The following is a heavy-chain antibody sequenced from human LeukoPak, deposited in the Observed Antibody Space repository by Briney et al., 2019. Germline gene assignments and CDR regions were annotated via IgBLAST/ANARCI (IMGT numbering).Heavy chain of an antibody. Sequence: GGSLRLSCAASGFTFSSYDMNWVRQAPGRGLQWVSYISNSGGTVYYADSVKGRFTISRDNAKNSLYLQMNSLRAEDTAVYYCAKVAAPGGSSSYYMDVWGKGTSVTVSS. V-gene: IGHV3-48*03. CDR2: ISNSGGTV. CDR3: AKVAAPGGSSSYYMDV. J-gene: IGHJ6*03. CDR1: GFTFSSYD. D-gene: IGHD6-13*01.